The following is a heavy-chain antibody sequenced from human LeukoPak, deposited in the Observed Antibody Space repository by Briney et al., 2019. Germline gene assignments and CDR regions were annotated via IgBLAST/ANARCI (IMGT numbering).Heavy chain of an antibody. Sequence: PSETLSLTCTVSGGSIRNYYWSWIRQPPGKGLEWIGYIYYSGSTYYNPSLKSRVTISVDTSKNQYSLKLSSVTAADTAVYYCARGDYYDSSGYYSPWGQGTLVTVSS. CDR2: IYYSGST. D-gene: IGHD3-22*01. CDR1: GGSIRNYY. V-gene: IGHV4-59*06. CDR3: ARGDYYDSSGYYSP. J-gene: IGHJ5*02.